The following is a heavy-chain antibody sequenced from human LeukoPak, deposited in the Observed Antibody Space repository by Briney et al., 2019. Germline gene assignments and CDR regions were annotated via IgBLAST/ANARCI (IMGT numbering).Heavy chain of an antibody. CDR2: IYTSGST. CDR1: GGSISSGSYY. D-gene: IGHD3-3*01. Sequence: SETLSLTCTVSGGSISSGSYYWSWIRQPAGKGLEWIGRIYTSGSTNYNPSLKSRVTISVDTSKNQFSLKLSSVTAADTAVYYWGGGGGYDPWSGGAFDIWGQGTMVTVSS. CDR3: GGGGGYDPWSGGAFDI. J-gene: IGHJ3*02. V-gene: IGHV4-61*02.